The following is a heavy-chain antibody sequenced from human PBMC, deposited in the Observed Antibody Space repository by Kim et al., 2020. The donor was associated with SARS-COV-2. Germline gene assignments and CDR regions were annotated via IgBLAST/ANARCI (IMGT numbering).Heavy chain of an antibody. D-gene: IGHD3-9*01. CDR1: GGSISSSSYY. CDR3: ARRFDWLSAYYFDY. Sequence: SETLSLTCTVSGGSISSSSYYWGWIRQPPGKGLEWIGSIYYSGSTYYNPSLKSRVTISVDTSKNQFSLKLSSVTAADTAVYYCARRFDWLSAYYFDYWG. V-gene: IGHV4-39*01. CDR2: IYYSGST. J-gene: IGHJ4*01.